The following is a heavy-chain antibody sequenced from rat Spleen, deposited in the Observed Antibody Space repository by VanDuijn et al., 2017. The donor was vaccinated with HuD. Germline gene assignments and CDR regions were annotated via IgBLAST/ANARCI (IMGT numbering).Heavy chain of an antibody. CDR3: TAHGNRISRFAY. J-gene: IGHJ3*01. D-gene: IGHD2-7*01. CDR2: ISAGGGNT. Sequence: EVQLVESGGGLVQPGRSLKLSCAASGFIFSHYGMTWVRQAPTKGLEWVASISAGGGNTYYRDSGKGRFHFSRDNAKSTLYLQMDSLRSEDTATYYCTAHGNRISRFAYWGQGTLVTVSS. CDR1: GFIFSHYG. V-gene: IGHV5S13*01.